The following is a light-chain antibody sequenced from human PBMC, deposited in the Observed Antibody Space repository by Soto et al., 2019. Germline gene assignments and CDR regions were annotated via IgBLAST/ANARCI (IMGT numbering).Light chain of an antibody. J-gene: IGKJ1*01. Sequence: DIQMTQSPSRLSASVRDTVTITCRASQSIGYWLAWYLQIPGKAPNLLIYAASTLETGVPSRFSGSGFGKEFTLIIARLQHDDCASYYCQEYNCFSKTFGRGTKVDI. V-gene: IGKV1-5*01. CDR2: AAS. CDR1: QSIGYW. CDR3: QEYNCFSKT.